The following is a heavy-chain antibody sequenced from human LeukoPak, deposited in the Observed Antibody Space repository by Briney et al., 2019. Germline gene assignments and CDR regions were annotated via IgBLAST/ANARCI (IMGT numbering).Heavy chain of an antibody. D-gene: IGHD3-10*02. CDR3: ARGWFPFFTMSESDWFDP. CDR1: GYTLTSYD. Sequence: ASVKVSYKASGYTLTSYDINLVRQAPGHRLEWTGWKNPDCGNTGYAQKFQGRVTLTRNTSIRTADMELSSLRSEDTAVYYCARGWFPFFTMSESDWFDPWGQGTLVTVSS. V-gene: IGHV1-8*03. J-gene: IGHJ5*02. CDR2: KNPDCGNT.